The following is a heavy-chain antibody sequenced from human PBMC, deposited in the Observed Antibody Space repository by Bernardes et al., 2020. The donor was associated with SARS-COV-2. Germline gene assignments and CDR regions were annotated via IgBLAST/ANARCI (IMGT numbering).Heavy chain of an antibody. J-gene: IGHJ4*02. D-gene: IGHD6-19*01. Sequence: ASVKVSCKASGYTFTSYDINWVRQATGQGLEWMGWMNPNSGNTGYAQKFQGRVTMTRNTSISTAYMELSSLRSEDTAVYYCARGTRGIAVAGLWGQGTLVTVSS. CDR3: ARGTRGIAVAGL. V-gene: IGHV1-8*01. CDR2: MNPNSGNT. CDR1: GYTFTSYD.